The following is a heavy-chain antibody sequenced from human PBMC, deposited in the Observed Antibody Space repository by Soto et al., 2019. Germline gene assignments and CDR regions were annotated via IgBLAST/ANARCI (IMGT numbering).Heavy chain of an antibody. D-gene: IGHD2-2*01. Sequence: QVQLVESGGGVVQPGRSLRLSCAASGFTFSSYTMQYAMHWVRQAPGKGLEWVAVISYDGSDKYYADSVKGRFTISRDNSKNTLSLQMNSLRAEDTAVYYCARAIGYCSSTSCPQHYYYYGMDVWGQGTTVTVSS. CDR3: ARAIGYCSSTSCPQHYYYYGMDV. CDR1: GFTFSSYTMQYA. V-gene: IGHV3-30-3*01. CDR2: ISYDGSDK. J-gene: IGHJ6*02.